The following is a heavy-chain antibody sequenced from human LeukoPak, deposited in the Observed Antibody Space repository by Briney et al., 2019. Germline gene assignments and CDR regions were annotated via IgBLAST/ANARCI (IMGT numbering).Heavy chain of an antibody. CDR3: AGHTDGYNYFDY. J-gene: IGHJ4*02. CDR1: GGTFSSYA. V-gene: IGHV1-69*04. Sequence: GASVKVSCKASGGTFSSYAISWVRQAPGQGLEWMGRIIPILGIANYAQKFQGRVTITADKSTSTAYMELSSLRSEDTAVYYCAGHTDGYNYFDYWGQGTLVTVSS. CDR2: IIPILGIA. D-gene: IGHD5-24*01.